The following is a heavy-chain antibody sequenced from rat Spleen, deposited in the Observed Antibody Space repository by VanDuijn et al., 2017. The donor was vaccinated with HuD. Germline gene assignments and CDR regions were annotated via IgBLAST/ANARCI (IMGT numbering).Heavy chain of an antibody. V-gene: IGHV2-72*01. CDR3: AREGYNNWGAFAY. D-gene: IGHD1-10*01. CDR1: GFSLTSYH. Sequence: QVQLTESGPGLVQPSQTLSLTCTVSGFSLTSYHVSWVRQPPGKSLVWMGTIWAGGDTSYNSAVQSRLNISRDTSKNQVFLKMNSLQPEDTGTYYCAREGYNNWGAFAYWGQGTLVTVSS. CDR2: IWAGGDT. J-gene: IGHJ3*01.